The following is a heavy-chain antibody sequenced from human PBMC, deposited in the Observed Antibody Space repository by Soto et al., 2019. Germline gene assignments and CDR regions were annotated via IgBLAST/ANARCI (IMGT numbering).Heavy chain of an antibody. V-gene: IGHV4-59*08. Sequence: PSETLSLTCTVSGGSISSYYWSWIRQPPGKGLEWIGYIYYSGSTNYNPSLKSRVTISVDTSKNQFSLKLSSVTAADTAVYYCARVYWSGYYTLDYYYYMDVWGKGTTVTVSS. J-gene: IGHJ6*03. CDR1: GGSISSYY. CDR2: IYYSGST. CDR3: ARVYWSGYYTLDYYYYMDV. D-gene: IGHD3-3*01.